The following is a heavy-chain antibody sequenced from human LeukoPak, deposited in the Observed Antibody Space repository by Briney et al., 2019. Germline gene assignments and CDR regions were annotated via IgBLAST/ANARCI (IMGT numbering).Heavy chain of an antibody. J-gene: IGHJ3*02. Sequence: GESLKISCKGSGYSFTNYWIGWVRQMPGKGLDWMGIIYPGDSDTRYSTSFQGQVTISVDKSINTAYLQRNSLTASDTAMYYCARGAIEMAATNAFDIWGQGTMVTVSS. CDR1: GYSFTNYW. CDR3: ARGAIEMAATNAFDI. CDR2: IYPGDSDT. D-gene: IGHD5-24*01. V-gene: IGHV5-51*01.